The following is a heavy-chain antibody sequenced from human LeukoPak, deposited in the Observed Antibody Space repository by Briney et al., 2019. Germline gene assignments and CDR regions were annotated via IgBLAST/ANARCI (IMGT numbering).Heavy chain of an antibody. V-gene: IGHV1-2*02. CDR2: INPNSGGT. Sequence: ASVKVSCKASGYTFTGYYMHWVRQAPGQGLEWMGWINPNSGGTNYAQKFQGRVTMTRDTSISTAYMELSRLRSDDTAVYYCARPSVQLERYDAFDIWGQGTMVTVSS. CDR1: GYTFTGYY. D-gene: IGHD1-1*01. CDR3: ARPSVQLERYDAFDI. J-gene: IGHJ3*02.